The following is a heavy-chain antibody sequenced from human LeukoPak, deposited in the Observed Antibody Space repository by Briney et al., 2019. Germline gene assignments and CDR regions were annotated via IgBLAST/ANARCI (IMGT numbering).Heavy chain of an antibody. V-gene: IGHV3-21*01. CDR1: GFTFSSYS. CDR2: ISGSSSYI. CDR3: ARMRRVGKEDAFDI. Sequence: PGGSLRLSCAASGFTFSSYSMNWVRQAPGKGLEWVSSISGSSSYIYYADSVKGRFTISRDNAKNSLYLQMNSLRAEDTAVYYCARMRRVGKEDAFDIWGQGTMVTVSS. D-gene: IGHD1-14*01. J-gene: IGHJ3*02.